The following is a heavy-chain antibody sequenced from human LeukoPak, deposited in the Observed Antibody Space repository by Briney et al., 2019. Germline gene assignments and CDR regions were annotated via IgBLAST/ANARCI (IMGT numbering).Heavy chain of an antibody. CDR2: IYYSGST. CDR3: ARGGSYVDY. Sequence: SETLSPTCTVSGGSISSRYWTWIRQSPGKGLEWIGYIYYSGSTNYNPSLKSRVTISVDTSKNQFSLKLSSVTAADTAAYYCARGGSYVDYWGQGTLVTVSS. J-gene: IGHJ4*02. D-gene: IGHD1-26*01. CDR1: GGSISSRY. V-gene: IGHV4-59*11.